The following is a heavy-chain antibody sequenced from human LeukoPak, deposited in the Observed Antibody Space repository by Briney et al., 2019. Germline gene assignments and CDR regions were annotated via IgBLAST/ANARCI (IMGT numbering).Heavy chain of an antibody. V-gene: IGHV4-34*01. J-gene: IGHJ6*03. Sequence: SETLSLTCAVYGGSFSGYYWSWIRQPPGKGLEWIGEINHSGSTNYNPSLKSRVTISVDTSKNQFSLKLSSVTAADTAVYYCASQRRYYYYMDVWGKGTTVTVSS. CDR2: INHSGST. CDR3: ASQRRYYYYMDV. CDR1: GGSFSGYY.